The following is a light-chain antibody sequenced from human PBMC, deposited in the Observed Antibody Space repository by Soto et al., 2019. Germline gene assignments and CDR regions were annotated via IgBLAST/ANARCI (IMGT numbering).Light chain of an antibody. CDR1: QSISSY. CDR2: AAS. CDR3: QQANSFPRT. V-gene: IGKV1-39*01. J-gene: IGKJ5*01. Sequence: DIQMTPSPSSLSASVGDRVTITCRASQSISSYLNWYQQKPGKAPKLLIYAASSLQSGVPSRFSGSGSGTDFTLTISSLQPEDFATYYCQQANSFPRTFGQGTRLEIK.